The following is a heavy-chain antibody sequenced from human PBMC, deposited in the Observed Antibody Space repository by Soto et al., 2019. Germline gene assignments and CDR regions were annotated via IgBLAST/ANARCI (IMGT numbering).Heavy chain of an antibody. Sequence: ELQLLESGGGLVQPGGSMRVSCAASGFSFSSYAMRWVRQAPGKGLEWVSGITGSGDRADYADSVKARLTISRDNIKKSLPLGMNSLRVEETATYFCAKEQWLDDNAWGSLRYPYYFDFWGQGSPVSVSS. CDR1: GFSFSSYA. J-gene: IGHJ4*02. CDR2: ITGSGDRA. CDR3: AKEQWLDDNAWGSLRYPYYFDF. D-gene: IGHD3-16*01. V-gene: IGHV3-23*01.